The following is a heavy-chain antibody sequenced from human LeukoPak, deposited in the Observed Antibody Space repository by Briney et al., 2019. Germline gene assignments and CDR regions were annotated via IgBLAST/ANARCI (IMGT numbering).Heavy chain of an antibody. CDR1: GFIFSSFE. CDR2: ISSSGRTI. CDR3: ARDHDSSRSFDY. J-gene: IGHJ4*02. D-gene: IGHD3-22*01. V-gene: IGHV3-48*03. Sequence: PGGSLRLSCSASGFIFSSFEMNWVRQAPGKGLQWISYISSSGRTIYYADSVKGRFTISRDNSRNSLYLQLNSLRAEDTAVYYCARDHDSSRSFDYWGQGTLVTVSS.